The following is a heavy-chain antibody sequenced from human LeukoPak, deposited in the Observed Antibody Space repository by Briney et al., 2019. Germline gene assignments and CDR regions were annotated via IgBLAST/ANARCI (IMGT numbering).Heavy chain of an antibody. CDR1: GFTFSSYS. D-gene: IGHD2-2*01. Sequence: GGSLRLSCAASGFTFSSYSMNWVRQAPGKGLEWVSSISSSSSYIYYADSVKGRFTISRDNAKNSLYLQMNSLRAEDTAVYYCARDHDIVVVPAAPFDYWGQGTLVTVSS. CDR2: ISSSSSYI. V-gene: IGHV3-21*01. CDR3: ARDHDIVVVPAAPFDY. J-gene: IGHJ4*02.